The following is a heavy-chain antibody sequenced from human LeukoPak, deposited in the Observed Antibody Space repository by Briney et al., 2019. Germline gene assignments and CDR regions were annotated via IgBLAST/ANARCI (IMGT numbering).Heavy chain of an antibody. J-gene: IGHJ4*02. V-gene: IGHV1-69*05. CDR2: IIPIFGTA. CDR3: ARASILRYFDWLLNN. Sequence: ASVKVSCKASGGTFSSYAISWVRQAPGQGLEWMGRIIPIFGTANYAQKFQGRVTITTDESTSTAYMELSSLRSEDTAVYYCARASILRYFDWLLNNWGQGTLVTVSS. D-gene: IGHD3-9*01. CDR1: GGTFSSYA.